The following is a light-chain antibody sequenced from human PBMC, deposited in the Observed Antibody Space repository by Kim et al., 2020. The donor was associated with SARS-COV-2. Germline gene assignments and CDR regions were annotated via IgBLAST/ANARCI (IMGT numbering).Light chain of an antibody. CDR3: CSYAGSSTWV. V-gene: IGLV2-23*02. J-gene: IGLJ3*02. Sequence: QSALTQPASVPGSPGQSITISCTGSRSDVGTYNLVSWYQQYPGKAPKVMIYEVTKRPSGVSYRFSGSKSGITASLTISGLQAGDEADYYCCSYAGSSTWVFGGGTKLTVL. CDR2: EVT. CDR1: RSDVGTYNL.